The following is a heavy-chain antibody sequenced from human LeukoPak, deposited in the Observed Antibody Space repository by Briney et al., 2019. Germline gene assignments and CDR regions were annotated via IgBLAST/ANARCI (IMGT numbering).Heavy chain of an antibody. D-gene: IGHD2-15*01. V-gene: IGHV4-38-2*01. Sequence: SETLSLTCAVSGYYISSGYYWGWIRQPPGKGLEWIGSIYHRGSTYCNPSLKSRVTISVDTSKNQFSLKLSSVTAADTAVYYCARVGYCSGGSCYDLRFDYWGQGTLVTVSS. J-gene: IGHJ4*02. CDR1: GYYISSGYY. CDR3: ARVGYCSGGSCYDLRFDY. CDR2: IYHRGST.